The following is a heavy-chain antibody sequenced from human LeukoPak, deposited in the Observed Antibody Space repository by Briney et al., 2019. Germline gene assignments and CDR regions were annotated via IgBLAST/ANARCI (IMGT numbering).Heavy chain of an antibody. CDR2: IYYSGST. CDR3: ARQLGRDGYNFLDY. J-gene: IGHJ4*02. Sequence: SETLSLTCTVSGGPISSYYWSWIRQPPGKGLEWIGYIYYSGSTNYNPSLKSRVTISVDTSKNQFSLKLSSVTAADTAVYYCARQLGRDGYNFLDYWGQGTLVTVSS. CDR1: GGPISSYY. D-gene: IGHD5-24*01. V-gene: IGHV4-59*08.